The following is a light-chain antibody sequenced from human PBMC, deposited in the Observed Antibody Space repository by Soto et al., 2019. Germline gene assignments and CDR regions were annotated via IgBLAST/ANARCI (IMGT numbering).Light chain of an antibody. V-gene: IGKV3-20*01. CDR1: QSVSSSY. CDR2: GAS. Sequence: EIVLTQSPATLSLSPGERATLSCRASQSVSSSYLAWYQQKPGQAPRLLIYGASSRATGIPDRFSGSGSGTEFTLTITRLEPEDFAVYYCQQFSSYPLTFGGGTKVDIK. CDR3: QQFSSYPLT. J-gene: IGKJ4*01.